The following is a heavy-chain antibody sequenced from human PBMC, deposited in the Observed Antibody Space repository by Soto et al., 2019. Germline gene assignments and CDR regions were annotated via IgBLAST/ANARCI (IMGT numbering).Heavy chain of an antibody. D-gene: IGHD1-1*01. J-gene: IGHJ4*02. Sequence: PGGSLRLSCEASGFTFSNYAMSWVRQAPGKGLEWVSAISGSGGSTYYADSVRGRFTISRDNSKNTLFLQMNTLRAEDTAVYYCAKATLVFNSGPGGLDYWGQGTLVTVSS. CDR1: GFTFSNYA. V-gene: IGHV3-23*01. CDR2: ISGSGGST. CDR3: AKATLVFNSGPGGLDY.